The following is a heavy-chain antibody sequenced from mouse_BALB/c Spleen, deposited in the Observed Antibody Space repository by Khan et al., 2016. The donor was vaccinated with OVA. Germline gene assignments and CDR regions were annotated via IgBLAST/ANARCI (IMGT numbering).Heavy chain of an antibody. Sequence: IQLVQSGAELVRPGALVKLSCKASGFNIKDYYMNWVKQRPEQGLEWIGWIDPENGDTMFDPKFQGKANITADTSSNTAYLQLNSLTSEDTAVYYCARRGYGNYWCAYWGQGTLVTVSA. CDR1: GFNIKDYY. D-gene: IGHD2-1*01. CDR3: ARRGYGNYWCAY. CDR2: IDPENGDT. V-gene: IGHV14-1*02. J-gene: IGHJ3*01.